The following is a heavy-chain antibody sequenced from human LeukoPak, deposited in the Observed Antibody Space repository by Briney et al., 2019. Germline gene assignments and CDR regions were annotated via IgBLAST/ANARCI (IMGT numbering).Heavy chain of an antibody. V-gene: IGHV1-2*02. CDR3: ARGSGTYYYDSSGYYNGGNWFDP. Sequence: ASVTVSCKASGYTFTGYYMHWVRQAPGQGLEWMGWINPNSGGTNYAQKFQGRVTMTRDTSISTAYMELSRLRSDDTAVYYCARGSGTYYYDSSGYYNGGNWFDPWGQGTLVTVSS. CDR1: GYTFTGYY. D-gene: IGHD3-22*01. J-gene: IGHJ5*02. CDR2: INPNSGGT.